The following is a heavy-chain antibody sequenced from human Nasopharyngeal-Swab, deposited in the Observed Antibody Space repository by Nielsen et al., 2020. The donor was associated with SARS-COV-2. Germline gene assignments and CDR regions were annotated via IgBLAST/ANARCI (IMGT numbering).Heavy chain of an antibody. CDR2: IYYSGST. V-gene: IGHV4-59*01. D-gene: IGHD3-22*01. Sequence: WIRQPPGKGLEWIGYIYYSGSTNYNPSLKSRVTISVDTSKNQFSLKLSSVTAADTAVCYCAREKTHYDSSGYYYLWFDPWGQGTLVTVSS. J-gene: IGHJ5*02. CDR3: AREKTHYDSSGYYYLWFDP.